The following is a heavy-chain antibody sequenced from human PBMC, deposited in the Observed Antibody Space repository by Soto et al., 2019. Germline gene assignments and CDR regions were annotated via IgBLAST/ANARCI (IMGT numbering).Heavy chain of an antibody. D-gene: IGHD2-8*01. Sequence: GGSLRLSCAASGFTFDSPYSHAMSWVRQSPGKGPEWVSTISSNGANTHYAESVKGRFTISKDPSRNTVHLHMNSLRAEDTATYSCVSWVSAHFDYWGHGTPVT. CDR3: VSWVSAHFDY. CDR1: GFTFDSPYSHA. J-gene: IGHJ4*01. CDR2: ISSNGANT. V-gene: IGHV3-23*01.